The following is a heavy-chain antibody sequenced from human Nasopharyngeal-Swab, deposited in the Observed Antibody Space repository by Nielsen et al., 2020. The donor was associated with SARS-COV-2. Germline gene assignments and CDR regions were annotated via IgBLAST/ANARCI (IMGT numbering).Heavy chain of an antibody. CDR2: INAGNGNT. J-gene: IGHJ4*02. CDR1: GYTFTSYA. V-gene: IGHV1-3*01. D-gene: IGHD3-22*01. Sequence: ASVKVSCKASGYTFTSYAMHWVRQAPGQRLEWMGWINAGNGNTKYSQKFQGRVTITRDTSASTAYMELCSLRSEDTAVYYCARDRIPDYYYDSSDFDYWGQGTLVTVSS. CDR3: ARDRIPDYYYDSSDFDY.